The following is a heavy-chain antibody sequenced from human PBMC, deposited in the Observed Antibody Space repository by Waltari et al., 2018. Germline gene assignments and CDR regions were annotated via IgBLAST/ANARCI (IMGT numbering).Heavy chain of an antibody. V-gene: IGHV4-4*07. CDR3: AREGVGATDAFDI. D-gene: IGHD1-26*01. J-gene: IGHJ3*02. CDR2: IYTSGST. Sequence: QVQLQESGPGLVKPSETLSLTCTVSGGSISSYYWSWIRQPAGKGLEWIGRIYTSGSTNYNPSLKSRGTLSVDKSKNQFSLKLSAVTAADTAVYYCAREGVGATDAFDIWGQGTMVTVSS. CDR1: GGSISSYY.